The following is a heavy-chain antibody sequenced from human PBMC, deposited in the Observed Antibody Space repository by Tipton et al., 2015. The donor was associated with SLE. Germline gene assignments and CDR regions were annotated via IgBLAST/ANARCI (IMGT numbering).Heavy chain of an antibody. J-gene: IGHJ3*02. V-gene: IGHV4-59*11. CDR2: IYYRGNT. CDR1: GGSISSHY. Sequence: TLSLTCTVSGGSISSHYWSWFRQPPGKGREWIGYIYYRGNTKYNPSLNSRVTMSVDTSRKQFSLKLTSVTAADTAVYYCARRGWVDAFDIWGQGTMVIVSS. D-gene: IGHD6-19*01. CDR3: ARRGWVDAFDI.